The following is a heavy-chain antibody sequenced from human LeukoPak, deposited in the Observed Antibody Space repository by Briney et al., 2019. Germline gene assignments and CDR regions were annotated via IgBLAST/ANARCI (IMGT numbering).Heavy chain of an antibody. J-gene: IGHJ4*02. CDR2: INGEGGIT. CDR3: AQGSSGVSGY. Sequence: RGSLRLSCAASGFTFSGYAMSWVRPTPGKGLEWVSRINGEGGITNYADSVKGRFTLSRDNSNNTLYLHMTSLRAEDTAVYYCAQGSSGVSGYWGRGTLLTVSS. D-gene: IGHD1-26*01. V-gene: IGHV3-23*01. CDR1: GFTFSGYA.